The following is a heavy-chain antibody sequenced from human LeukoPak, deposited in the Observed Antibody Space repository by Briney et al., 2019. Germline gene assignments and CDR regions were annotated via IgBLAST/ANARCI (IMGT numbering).Heavy chain of an antibody. Sequence: GGSLRLSCAASGFTFSSYWMSWVRQAPGKGLEWVANIKQDGSEKYYVDSVKGRFTISRDNAKNSLYLQMNSLRAEDTAVYYCARDVSSSWFPTTWVPFDYWGQGTLVTVSS. D-gene: IGHD6-13*01. CDR2: IKQDGSEK. V-gene: IGHV3-7*01. CDR3: ARDVSSSWFPTTWVPFDY. CDR1: GFTFSSYW. J-gene: IGHJ4*02.